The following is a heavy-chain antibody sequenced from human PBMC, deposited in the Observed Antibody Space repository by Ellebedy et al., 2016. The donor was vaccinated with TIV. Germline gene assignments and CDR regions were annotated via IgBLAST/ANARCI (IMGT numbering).Heavy chain of an antibody. CDR2: MYYSGST. CDR1: GGSISSSSYY. CDR3: ARCGMITFGGVYGMDV. D-gene: IGHD3-16*01. V-gene: IGHV4-39*07. J-gene: IGHJ6*02. Sequence: SETLSLXXTVSGGSISSSSYYWGWIRQPPGKGLEWIGSMYYSGSTYYNPSLKSRVTISVDTSKNQFSLKLSSVTAADTAVYYCARCGMITFGGVYGMDVWGQGTTVTVSS.